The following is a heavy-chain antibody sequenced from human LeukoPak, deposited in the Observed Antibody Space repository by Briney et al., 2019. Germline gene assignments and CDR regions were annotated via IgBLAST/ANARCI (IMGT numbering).Heavy chain of an antibody. CDR1: GYTFTSYG. CDR2: ISAYNGNT. D-gene: IGHD3-22*01. CDR3: ARGGTTRGYYDSSGYQAAFDI. Sequence: AASVKVSSKASGYTFTSYGIIWVRQAPGQGLEWMGWISAYNGNTNYAQKLQGRVTMTTDTSTSTAYMELRSLRSDDTAVYYCARGGTTRGYYDSSGYQAAFDIWGQGTMVTVSS. J-gene: IGHJ3*02. V-gene: IGHV1-18*01.